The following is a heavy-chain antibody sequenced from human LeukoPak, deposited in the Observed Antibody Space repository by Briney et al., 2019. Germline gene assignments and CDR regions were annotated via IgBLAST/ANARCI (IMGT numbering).Heavy chain of an antibody. J-gene: IGHJ4*02. CDR2: INPNSGGT. V-gene: IGHV1-2*06. D-gene: IGHD4-17*01. CDR3: ARILMTTVTMGDY. CDR1: GYTFTGYY. Sequence: GASVKVSCKAFGYTFTGYYMHWVRQAPGQGLEWMGRINPNSGGTNYAQKFQGRVTMTRDTSISTAYMELSRLRSDDTAVYYCARILMTTVTMGDYWGQGTLVTVSS.